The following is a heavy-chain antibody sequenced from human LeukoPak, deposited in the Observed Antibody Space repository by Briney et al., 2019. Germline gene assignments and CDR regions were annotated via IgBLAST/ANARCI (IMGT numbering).Heavy chain of an antibody. Sequence: SETLSLTCTDSGGSISTHYWSWIRQPAGKGLEWIGRISTTGSTNYNPSLKSRVTMSIDTSKNQFSLKLSSVTAADTAVYYCAREVEMATQFDYWGQGTLVTVSS. CDR2: ISTTGST. CDR3: AREVEMATQFDY. D-gene: IGHD5-24*01. J-gene: IGHJ4*02. CDR1: GGSISTHY. V-gene: IGHV4-4*07.